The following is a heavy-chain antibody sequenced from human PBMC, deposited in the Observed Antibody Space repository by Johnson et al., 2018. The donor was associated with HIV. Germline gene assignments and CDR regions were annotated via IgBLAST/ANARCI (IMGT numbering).Heavy chain of an antibody. V-gene: IGHV3-33*01. Sequence: QVQLVESGGGVVQPGRSLRLSCVASGLTFRTSGMHWVRQAPGQGLEWVAVIWYDGSNKYYADSVKGRFTISRDNSRNTLYVHMNSLRAEDMAVYYCARGKAWIQRWDDAFDIWGQGTMVTVSS. CDR3: ARGKAWIQRWDDAFDI. J-gene: IGHJ3*02. CDR2: IWYDGSNK. CDR1: GLTFRTSG. D-gene: IGHD5-18*01.